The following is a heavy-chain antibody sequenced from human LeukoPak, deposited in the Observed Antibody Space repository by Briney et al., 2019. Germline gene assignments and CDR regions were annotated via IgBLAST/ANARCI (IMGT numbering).Heavy chain of an antibody. Sequence: PGGSLRLSCAASGFTFSSYWMHWVRQAPGKGLVWVSRINSDGSSTSYADSVKGRFTISRDNAKNTLYLQMNSLRAEDTAVYYCARVDRIQLWTHFDYWGQGTLVTVSS. CDR3: ARVDRIQLWTHFDY. J-gene: IGHJ4*02. D-gene: IGHD5-18*01. CDR2: INSDGSST. V-gene: IGHV3-74*01. CDR1: GFTFSSYW.